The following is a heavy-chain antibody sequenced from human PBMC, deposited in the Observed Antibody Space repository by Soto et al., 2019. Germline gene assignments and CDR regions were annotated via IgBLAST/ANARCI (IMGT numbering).Heavy chain of an antibody. J-gene: IGHJ6*02. CDR2: IIPIFGTA. D-gene: IGHD3-3*01. CDR3: ARPTPWKGGDDFWSGYSNNQYYYYGMGG. Sequence: QVQLVQSGAEVQKPGSSVKVSCKASGGTFSSYAISWVRQAPGQGLEWMGGIIPIFGTANYAQKFQGRVTITADESTRTAVMEQCSLRSEDTAVYYYARPTPWKGGDDFWSGYSNNQYYYYGMGGWGQGTTVTVSS. V-gene: IGHV1-69*01. CDR1: GGTFSSYA.